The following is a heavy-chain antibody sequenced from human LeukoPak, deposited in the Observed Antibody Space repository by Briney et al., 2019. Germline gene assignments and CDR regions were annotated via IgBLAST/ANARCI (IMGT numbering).Heavy chain of an antibody. CDR1: GGYISSYY. CDR2: VYYSGTT. Sequence: KPSETLSLTCTVPGGYISSYYWSWIRQPPGKGLEWIGYVYYSGTTNCNPSLKSRVSLSVDTSKNQFSLKLTSVTAADTAMYYCARGYSNAFDFDFWGQGTLVTVSS. CDR3: ARGYSNAFDFDF. V-gene: IGHV4-59*01. J-gene: IGHJ4*02. D-gene: IGHD6-13*01.